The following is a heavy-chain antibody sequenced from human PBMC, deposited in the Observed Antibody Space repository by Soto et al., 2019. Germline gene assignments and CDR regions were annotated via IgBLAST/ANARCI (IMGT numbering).Heavy chain of an antibody. V-gene: IGHV3-23*01. CDR3: VREGRVGVEGFDF. CDR1: GFTFSNHA. J-gene: IGHJ4*02. Sequence: GGSLRLSXAASGFTFSNHAMHWVRQAPGEGPEWVSGFGGNLVSTNYADSVKGRFTISRDNSKNTLYLQMNSLRAEDTAIYYCVREGRVGVEGFDFWGQGTLVTVSS. D-gene: IGHD1-26*01. CDR2: FGGNLVST.